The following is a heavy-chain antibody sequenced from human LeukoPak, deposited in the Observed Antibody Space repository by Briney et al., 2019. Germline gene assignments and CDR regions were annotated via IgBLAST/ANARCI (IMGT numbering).Heavy chain of an antibody. V-gene: IGHV3-30*02. CDR1: GFTFSSYD. Sequence: GGSLRLSCAASGFTFSSYDMSWVRQAPGKGLEWVAFIRYDGSNKYYADSVKGRFTISRDNSKNTLYLQMNSLRAEDTAVYYCAKDRDSSNPWFDYWGQGTLVTVSS. CDR2: IRYDGSNK. CDR3: AKDRDSSNPWFDY. D-gene: IGHD6-13*01. J-gene: IGHJ4*02.